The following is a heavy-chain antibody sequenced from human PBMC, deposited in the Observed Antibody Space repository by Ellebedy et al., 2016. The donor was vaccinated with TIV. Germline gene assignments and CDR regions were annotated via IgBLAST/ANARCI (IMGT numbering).Heavy chain of an antibody. Sequence: SLKISCVASGFTFGDYAMHWVRQIPGKGLEWVAGIHYNSARINYAASVKGRFTISRDNAKNSLYLQMNSLRAEDTAVYYCASPGGFWGQGTLVTVSS. CDR1: GFTFGDYA. J-gene: IGHJ4*02. CDR3: ASPGGF. V-gene: IGHV3-9*01. CDR2: IHYNSARI.